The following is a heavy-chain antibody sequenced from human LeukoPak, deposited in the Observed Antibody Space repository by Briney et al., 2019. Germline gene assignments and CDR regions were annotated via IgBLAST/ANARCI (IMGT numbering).Heavy chain of an antibody. CDR3: ARARYGDYAFDY. Sequence: ASVKVSCKASGYTFTSFDINWVRQATGQGLEWMGWMNPNSGNTGYAQKFQGRVTMTRNTSISTAYMELSSLRSEDTAVYYCARARYGDYAFDYWGQGTVVTVSS. CDR1: GYTFTSFD. V-gene: IGHV1-8*01. J-gene: IGHJ4*02. D-gene: IGHD4-17*01. CDR2: MNPNSGNT.